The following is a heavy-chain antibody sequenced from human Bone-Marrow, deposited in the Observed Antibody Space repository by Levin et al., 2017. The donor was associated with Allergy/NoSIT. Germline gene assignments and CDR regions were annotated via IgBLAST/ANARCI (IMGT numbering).Heavy chain of an antibody. V-gene: IGHV2-5*02. D-gene: IGHD3-10*01. CDR2: IYWDDDK. Sequence: SGPTLVKPTQTLTLTCTFSGFSLNTTGVGVVWIRQPPGKALEWLALIYWDDDKRYNPSLKSRLTITKDTSKNQVVLTMTNLDPVDTATYYCAHSAWFSYYFYMDVWGKGTTVTVSS. CDR1: GFSLNTTGVG. CDR3: AHSAWFSYYFYMDV. J-gene: IGHJ6*03.